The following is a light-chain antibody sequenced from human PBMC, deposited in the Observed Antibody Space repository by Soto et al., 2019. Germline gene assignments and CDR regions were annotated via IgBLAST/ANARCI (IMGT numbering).Light chain of an antibody. V-gene: IGKV1-17*01. J-gene: IGKJ1*01. CDR1: QDIRSD. Sequence: DIQMTQSPSSLSASVGDRVTITCRASQDIRSDLGWYQQRPGRAPKRLIYATFTLQSGVPDRFSGSGSGTDFTLTISRLEPEDFAVYYCQQYGSSGTFGQGTKVDIK. CDR3: QQYGSSGT. CDR2: ATF.